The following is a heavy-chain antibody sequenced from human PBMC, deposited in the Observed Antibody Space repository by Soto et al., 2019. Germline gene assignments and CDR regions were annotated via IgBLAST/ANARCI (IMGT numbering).Heavy chain of an antibody. CDR3: ARFLGGIPARPFDY. D-gene: IGHD6-6*01. CDR2: ISGSSITI. J-gene: IGHJ4*02. Sequence: VQLVESGGGLVKPGGSVRLSCAASGFTFSDSYMSWVRQAPGKGLAWLSYISGSSITISHADSVKGRFTISRDNDKNSVYLQMDSLRAEDTAVYYCARFLGGIPARPFDYWGQGTLVTVSS. CDR1: GFTFSDSY. V-gene: IGHV3-11*01.